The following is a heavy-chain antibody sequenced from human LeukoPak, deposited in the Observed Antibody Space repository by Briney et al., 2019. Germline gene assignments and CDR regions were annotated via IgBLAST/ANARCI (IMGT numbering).Heavy chain of an antibody. CDR2: ISGSGDTT. CDR1: GFTFSSYA. J-gene: IGHJ4*02. D-gene: IGHD5-18*01. V-gene: IGHV3-23*01. CDR3: AREIPRRGYSYGLDY. Sequence: GGSLRLSCAASGFTFSSYAMSWVRQAPGKGLEWVSTISGSGDTTYYADSVKGRFTISRDNSKNTLYLQMNSLRAEDTAVYYCAREIPRRGYSYGLDYWGQGTLVTVSS.